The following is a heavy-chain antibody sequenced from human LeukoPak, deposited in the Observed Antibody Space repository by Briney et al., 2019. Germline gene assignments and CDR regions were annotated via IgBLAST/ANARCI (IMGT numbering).Heavy chain of an antibody. CDR2: ISYGGSNK. CDR1: GFTFSSYA. J-gene: IGHJ4*02. Sequence: GGSLRLSCAASGFTFSSYAMHWVRQAPGKGLEWVAVISYGGSNKYYADSVKGRFTISRDNSKNTLYLQMNSLRAEDTAVYYCARDYGSGWYGEVDYWGQGTLVTVSS. CDR3: ARDYGSGWYGEVDY. D-gene: IGHD6-19*01. V-gene: IGHV3-30-3*01.